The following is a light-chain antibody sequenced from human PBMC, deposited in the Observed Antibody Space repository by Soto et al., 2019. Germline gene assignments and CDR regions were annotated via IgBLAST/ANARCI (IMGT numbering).Light chain of an antibody. V-gene: IGLV2-8*01. Sequence: VLTQPPSASGSPGQSVTISCTGTSSDVGGYNYVSWYQQHPGRAPKLMIYEVSKRPSGVPDRFSGSKSGNTASLTVSGLQAEDEADYYCSSYAGSNNLGVFGTGTKVTVL. CDR2: EVS. CDR3: SSYAGSNNLGV. J-gene: IGLJ1*01. CDR1: SSDVGGYNY.